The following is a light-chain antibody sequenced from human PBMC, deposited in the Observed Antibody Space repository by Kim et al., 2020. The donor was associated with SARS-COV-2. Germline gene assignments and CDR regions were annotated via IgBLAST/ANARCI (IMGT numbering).Light chain of an antibody. CDR1: QSVGSY. Sequence: EIVLAQSPATLSLSPGERATLSCRASQSVGSYLAWYQQKPGQTPRLLIYDATSRATGIPARFSGSGSGTDFTLTIDGLAPEDFAVYYCQQRSSWPIFTIGPGSKVDIK. J-gene: IGKJ3*01. V-gene: IGKV3-11*01. CDR2: DAT. CDR3: QQRSSWPIFT.